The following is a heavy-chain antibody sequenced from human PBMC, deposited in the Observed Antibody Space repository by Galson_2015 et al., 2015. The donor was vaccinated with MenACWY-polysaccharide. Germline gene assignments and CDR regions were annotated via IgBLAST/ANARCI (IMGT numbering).Heavy chain of an antibody. D-gene: IGHD4-17*01. Sequence: TLSLTCAVSGVSISSGSHHWSWFRQYLGKSLEWIAYMFHSGGGNYNPSLRSRVTISLDKSRNQFSLNLSSVTAADTAVYFCAGIPATETSFGWFDPWGQGTLVTVSS. CDR2: MFHSGGG. CDR1: GVSISSGSHH. CDR3: AGIPATETSFGWFDP. J-gene: IGHJ5*02. V-gene: IGHV4-31*11.